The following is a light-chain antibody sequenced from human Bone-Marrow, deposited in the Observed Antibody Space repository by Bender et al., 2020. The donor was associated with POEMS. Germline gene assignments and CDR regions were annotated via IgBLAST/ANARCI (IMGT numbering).Light chain of an antibody. CDR2: KDT. V-gene: IGLV3-25*03. J-gene: IGLJ1*01. CDR3: QSADRSGTYYV. CDR1: ALPNQY. Sequence: SYELTQPPSVSVSPGQTARITCSGDALPNQYTYWYQQKPGQAPVPLIYKDTERSSGVPERFSGSSSGTTATLTISGLQAEDEADYYCQSADRSGTYYVFGTGTKV.